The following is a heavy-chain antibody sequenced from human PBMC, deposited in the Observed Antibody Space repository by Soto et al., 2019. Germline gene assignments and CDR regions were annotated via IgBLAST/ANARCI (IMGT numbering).Heavy chain of an antibody. V-gene: IGHV1-69*01. CDR1: GGTFSSYA. CDR2: IIPIFGTA. CDR3: AIDSRSLSYYGMDV. D-gene: IGHD6-13*01. J-gene: IGHJ6*02. Sequence: QVQLVQSGAEVKKPGSSVKVSCKASGGTFSSYAISWVRQAHGQGLEWMGGIIPIFGTANYAQKFQGRVTITEDESTSTDYMELSSLRSEDTVVDYCAIDSRSLSYYGMDVWGQGTTVTVSS.